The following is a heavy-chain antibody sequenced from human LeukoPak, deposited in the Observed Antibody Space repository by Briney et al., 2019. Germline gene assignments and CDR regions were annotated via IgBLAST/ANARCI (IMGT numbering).Heavy chain of an antibody. CDR1: GYTFTGYY. CDR2: INPNSGGT. CDR3: ARAKNLQDNWFDP. Sequence: GASVKVSCKASGYTFTGYYMHWGRQAPGQGLEWRGWINPNSGGTNYAQKFQGRVTMTRDTSISTAYMELSRLRSDDTAVYYCARAKNLQDNWFDPWGQGTLVTVSS. V-gene: IGHV1-2*02. D-gene: IGHD1-1*01. J-gene: IGHJ5*02.